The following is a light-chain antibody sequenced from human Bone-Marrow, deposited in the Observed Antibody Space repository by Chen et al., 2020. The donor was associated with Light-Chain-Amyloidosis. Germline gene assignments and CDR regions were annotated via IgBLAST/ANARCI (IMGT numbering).Light chain of an antibody. V-gene: IGLV6-57*01. CDR2: ENN. Sequence: NCMLTQAHSVSESPGKTVTISCTRSSGSIATNYVQWYQQRPGSSPTTVIYENNKRPSGVPDRFSGAIDISSNSASLTISGLRTEDEADYYCQSFDRSTLGLVFGVGTKLTVL. J-gene: IGLJ2*01. CDR1: SGSIATNY. CDR3: QSFDRSTLGLV.